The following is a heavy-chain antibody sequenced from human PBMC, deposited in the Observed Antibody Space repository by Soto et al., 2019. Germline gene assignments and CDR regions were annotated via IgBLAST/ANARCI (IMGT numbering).Heavy chain of an antibody. CDR3: ASGRDGYNYPFDY. D-gene: IGHD5-12*01. CDR2: IIPIFGTA. J-gene: IGHJ4*02. Sequence: ASVKGSCKASGGTFSSYAISWVRQAPGQGLEWMGGIIPIFGTANYAQKFQGRVTITADESTSTAYMELSSLRSEDTAVYYCASGRDGYNYPFDYWGQGTLVTVSS. CDR1: GGTFSSYA. V-gene: IGHV1-69*13.